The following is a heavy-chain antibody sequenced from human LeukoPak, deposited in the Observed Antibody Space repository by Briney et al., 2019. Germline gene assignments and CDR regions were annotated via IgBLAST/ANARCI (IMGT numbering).Heavy chain of an antibody. CDR3: VRGYDGTGYYFGLLQY. D-gene: IGHD3-22*01. J-gene: IGHJ1*01. V-gene: IGHV3-48*01. Sequence: PGGSLRLSCVASGFTFSGYSMNWVRQAPGKGLEWVSYIGLNSPSIYYADSVKGRFTISRDNAKNSLYLQMSSLSAEDTAVYYCVRGYDGTGYYFGLLQYWGQGTLVTVSS. CDR1: GFTFSGYS. CDR2: IGLNSPSI.